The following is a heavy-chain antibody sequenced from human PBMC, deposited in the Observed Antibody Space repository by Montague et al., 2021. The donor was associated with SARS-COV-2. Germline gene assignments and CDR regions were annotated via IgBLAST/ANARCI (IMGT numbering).Heavy chain of an antibody. V-gene: IGHV4-34*01. CDR2: INHSGST. Sequence: SETLSLTCAVYGGSFSGFYWSWIRQSPGKGLEWIGEINHSGSTNYNPSLKDRVTMSVDTSKKEFSLHLRFVTAAETGVYYCVILGHCSGDDCYAWGQGTLVTVSS. J-gene: IGHJ5*02. CDR1: GGSFSGFY. D-gene: IGHD2-15*01. CDR3: VILGHCSGDDCYA.